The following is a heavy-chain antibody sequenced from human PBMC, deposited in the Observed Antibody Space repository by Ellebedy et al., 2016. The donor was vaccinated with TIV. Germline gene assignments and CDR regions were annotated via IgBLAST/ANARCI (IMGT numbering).Heavy chain of an antibody. CDR2: ISGSGGST. D-gene: IGHD3-3*01. CDR3: ARDRATIFGVVIPHYYYYYGMDV. V-gene: IGHV3-23*01. CDR1: GFTFSSYA. J-gene: IGHJ6*02. Sequence: GGSLRLSCAASGFTFSSYAMSWVRQAPGKGLDWVSAISGSGGSTYYADSVQGRFTISRDNSKNTLYLQMNSLRAEDTAVYYCARDRATIFGVVIPHYYYYYGMDVWGQGTTVTVSS.